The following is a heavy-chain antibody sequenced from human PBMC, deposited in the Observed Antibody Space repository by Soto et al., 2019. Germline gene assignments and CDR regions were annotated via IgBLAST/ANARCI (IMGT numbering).Heavy chain of an antibody. Sequence: GESLKISCQASGYSFSNFWIAWVRQMPGKGLEWLGIIYPDDSDTRYSPSFLGQVTISADKSIKTTYLQWSSLKASDTAIYFCASSVLVTSTMNYFDLWGQGTLVTVSS. V-gene: IGHV5-51*01. CDR1: GYSFSNFW. CDR3: ASSVLVTSTMNYFDL. J-gene: IGHJ4*02. D-gene: IGHD2-8*02. CDR2: IYPDDSDT.